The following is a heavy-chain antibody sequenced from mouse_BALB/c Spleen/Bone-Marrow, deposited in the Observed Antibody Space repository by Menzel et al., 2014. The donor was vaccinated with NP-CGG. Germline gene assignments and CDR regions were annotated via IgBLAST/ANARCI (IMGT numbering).Heavy chain of an antibody. D-gene: IGHD2-1*01. CDR2: INPSSGYT. Sequence: VQLQQSAAELARPGASVKMSCKASGYTFTSYTMHWVKQRPGQGLEWIGYINPSSGYTDYNRKFNDKTTLTADKSSSTAYMQLSSLTSVDSAVYYCARLNYGNPFAYWGQGTLVTVSA. CDR1: GYTFTSYT. J-gene: IGHJ3*01. V-gene: IGHV1-4*02. CDR3: ARLNYGNPFAY.